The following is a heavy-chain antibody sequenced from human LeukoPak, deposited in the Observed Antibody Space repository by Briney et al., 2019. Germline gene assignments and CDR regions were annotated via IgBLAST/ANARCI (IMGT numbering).Heavy chain of an antibody. D-gene: IGHD6-19*01. V-gene: IGHV3-7*03. CDR1: GFTFSNYW. J-gene: IGHJ4*02. CDR2: IKQDGSEK. CDR3: ARGKSSGAPGGY. Sequence: GGSLRLSCAASGFTFSNYWMSWVRQAPGKGLERVANIKQDGSEKYYVDSVKGRFTISRDNAKNLLSLQMNSLRAEDTAVYYCARGKSSGAPGGYWGQGTLVTVSS.